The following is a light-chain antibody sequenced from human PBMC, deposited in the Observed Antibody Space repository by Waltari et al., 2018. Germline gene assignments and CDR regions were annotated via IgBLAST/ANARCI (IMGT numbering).Light chain of an antibody. CDR1: QSISIW. J-gene: IGKJ3*01. CDR2: KAS. Sequence: DTQLTQSPSTLSASVGDRVPIPCRASQSISIWLAWYQQRPGKAPKLLIYKASSLESGVPSRFSGSGSGTEFTLTISSLQPDDFATYYCQHYNTYPFTFGPGTKVDIK. CDR3: QHYNTYPFT. V-gene: IGKV1-5*03.